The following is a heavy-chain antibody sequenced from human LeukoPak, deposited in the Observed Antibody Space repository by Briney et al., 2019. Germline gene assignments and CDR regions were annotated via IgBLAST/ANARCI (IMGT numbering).Heavy chain of an antibody. J-gene: IGHJ4*02. V-gene: IGHV3-30-3*01. Sequence: SGGSLRLSCAASGFTFSSYAMHWVRQAPGKGLEWLAVISYDGSNKYYADSVKGRFTISRDNSKNTLYLQMNSLRAEDTAVYYCASNYDSSGYYIDYWGQGTLVTVSS. CDR2: ISYDGSNK. CDR3: ASNYDSSGYYIDY. D-gene: IGHD3-22*01. CDR1: GFTFSSYA.